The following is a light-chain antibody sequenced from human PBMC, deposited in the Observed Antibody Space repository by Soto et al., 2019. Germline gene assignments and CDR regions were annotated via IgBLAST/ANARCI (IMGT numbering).Light chain of an antibody. CDR3: CSYAGTYTWV. J-gene: IGLJ3*02. V-gene: IGLV2-11*01. Sequence: QSALTQPRSVSGSPGQSVTISCTGTSSDIGGYNYVSWYQQHPGKAPKLMIYDVTKRPPGVPDHFSGSKSGNTASRTSSGLQAEDEADYDCCSYAGTYTWVFGGGTKLTVL. CDR1: SSDIGGYNY. CDR2: DVT.